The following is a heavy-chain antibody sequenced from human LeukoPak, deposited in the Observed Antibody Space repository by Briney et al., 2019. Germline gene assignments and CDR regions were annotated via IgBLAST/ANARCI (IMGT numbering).Heavy chain of an antibody. CDR2: ITSGASVI. J-gene: IGHJ4*02. V-gene: IGHV3-48*03. Sequence: GRSLRLSCVASGFTFKSYHMTWVRQAPGKGLEWLSGITSGASVIYYADSVEGRFTISRDDAKKSLFLPMSGLTVDDTSVYYGARKRIADLGDETSFGGSPFDSWGQGTLVIVSS. CDR1: GFTFKSYH. CDR3: ARKRIADLGDETSFGGSPFDS. D-gene: IGHD3-16*01.